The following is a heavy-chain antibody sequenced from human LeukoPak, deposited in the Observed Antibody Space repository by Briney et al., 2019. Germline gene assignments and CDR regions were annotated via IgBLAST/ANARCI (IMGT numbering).Heavy chain of an antibody. D-gene: IGHD3-10*01. V-gene: IGHV3-23*01. CDR1: GFTFSSYA. Sequence: GGSLRLSCAASGFTFSSYAMSWVRQAPGKGLESVSAISGSGGSTYYADHVKGRFTISRDNSKNTLYLQMNSLRAEDTAVYYCAKKEAYYYGSGSDYFDYWGQGTLVTVSS. CDR2: ISGSGGST. CDR3: AKKEAYYYGSGSDYFDY. J-gene: IGHJ4*02.